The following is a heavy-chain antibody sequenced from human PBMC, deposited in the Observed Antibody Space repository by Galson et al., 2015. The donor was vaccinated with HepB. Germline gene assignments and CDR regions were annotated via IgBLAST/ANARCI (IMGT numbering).Heavy chain of an antibody. CDR2: ITHTRGFM. D-gene: IGHD1-14*01. V-gene: IGHV3-21*06. CDR1: GFTFSDYY. CDR3: ARSGSTGQVDY. J-gene: IGHJ4*02. Sequence: SLRLSCAASGFTFSDYYMNWVRQAPGKGLEWVSSITHTRGFMYYADSLKGRFTISRDNAKSSLYLQMNSLTAADTAVYYCARSGSTGQVDYWGQGTLVTVSS.